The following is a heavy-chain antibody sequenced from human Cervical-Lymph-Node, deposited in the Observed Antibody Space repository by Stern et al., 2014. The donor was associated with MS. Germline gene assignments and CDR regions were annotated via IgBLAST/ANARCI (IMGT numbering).Heavy chain of an antibody. J-gene: IGHJ4*02. CDR2: INTKTGKS. CDR3: ARDFVDIPMITRSDYLDS. D-gene: IGHD5-18*01. V-gene: IGHV7-4-1*02. CDR1: GYNFTNFA. Sequence: EQLVESGSELKKPGASVRVSCKVSGYNFTNFAMNWVRQAPGQGLEWMGWINTKTGKSTYAQDFTGRFVFSLDTSLSTAHLQISSLKAEDTAIYYCARDFVDIPMITRSDYLDSWGQGTLVTVSS.